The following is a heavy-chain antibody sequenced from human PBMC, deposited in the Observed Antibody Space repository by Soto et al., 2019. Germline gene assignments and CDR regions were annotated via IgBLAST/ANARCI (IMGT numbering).Heavy chain of an antibody. CDR3: ARGSEAAPNPPGPYYFDY. D-gene: IGHD6-13*01. Sequence: ASVKVSCKASGGTFSSYAISWVRQAPGQGLEWMGGIIPIFGTANYAQKFQGRVTITADESTSTAYMELSSLRSEDTAVYYCARGSEAAPNPPGPYYFDYWGQGTLVTVLL. CDR2: IIPIFGTA. V-gene: IGHV1-69*13. J-gene: IGHJ4*02. CDR1: GGTFSSYA.